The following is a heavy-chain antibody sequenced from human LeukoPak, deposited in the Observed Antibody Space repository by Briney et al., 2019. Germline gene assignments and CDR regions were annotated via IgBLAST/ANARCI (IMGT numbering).Heavy chain of an antibody. Sequence: GESLKISRKGSGYTFTNYWIGWVRQMPGEGLEWMGIIYPGDSERKYNPSLQGQVTISADKSISTVYLQWSSLKASDTAIYYCARIEGSTFDYWGQGTLVTVSS. CDR3: ARIEGSTFDY. CDR2: IYPGDSER. V-gene: IGHV5-51*01. CDR1: GYTFTNYW. J-gene: IGHJ4*02.